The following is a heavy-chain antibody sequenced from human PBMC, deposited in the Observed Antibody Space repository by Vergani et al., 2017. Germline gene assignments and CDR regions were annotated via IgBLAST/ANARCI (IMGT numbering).Heavy chain of an antibody. Sequence: QVQLVESGGGVVQPGTSLRLSCVVSGFALNRHAMYWVRQAPGKGLEWVVGISFYGTNEYYPDLVKGRFTISSDIAKNTLYLQVRSLRLEDAGVYHCVRDGGLCAGGRCYTEAWDYWVQGTPVTVSS. CDR3: VRDGGLCAGGRCYTEAWDY. V-gene: IGHV3-30-3*01. J-gene: IGHJ4*02. CDR1: GFALNRHA. CDR2: ISFYGTNE. D-gene: IGHD2-2*02.